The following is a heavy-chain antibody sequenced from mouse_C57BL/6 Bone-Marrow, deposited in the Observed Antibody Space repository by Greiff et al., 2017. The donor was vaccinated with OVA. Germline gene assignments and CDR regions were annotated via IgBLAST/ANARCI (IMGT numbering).Heavy chain of an antibody. V-gene: IGHV1-7*01. J-gene: IGHJ2*01. Sequence: VQLQQSGAELAKPGASVKLSCKASGYTFTSYWMHWVKQRPGQGLEWIGYINPSSGYTKYNQKFKDKATLTAYKSSSTAYMQLSSLTYDDSSVYYCANLYYFDYWGQGTTLTVSS. CDR1: GYTFTSYW. CDR3: ANLYYFDY. CDR2: INPSSGYT.